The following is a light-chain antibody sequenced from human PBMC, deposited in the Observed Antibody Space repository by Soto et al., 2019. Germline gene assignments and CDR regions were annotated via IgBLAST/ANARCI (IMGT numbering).Light chain of an antibody. CDR3: AAWDDSLIGYV. CDR2: EVS. V-gene: IGLV2-14*01. J-gene: IGLJ1*01. CDR1: ISDIGGYNY. Sequence: QSALTQPASVSGTPGQSITISCTGSISDIGGYNYVSWYQQFPGKAPKLIIFEVSDRPSGVSDRFSGSKSGSTASLTISGLQAEDEADYYCAAWDDSLIGYVFGTGTKVTVL.